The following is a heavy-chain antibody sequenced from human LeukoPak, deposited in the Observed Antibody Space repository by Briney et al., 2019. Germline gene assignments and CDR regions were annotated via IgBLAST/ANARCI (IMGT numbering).Heavy chain of an antibody. Sequence: GGSLRLSCVASGFTFTSYAMSWVRQAPGKGLEWVSAISGSGGSTCYADSVKGRFTISRDNSKNTLYLQMNSLRAEDTAVYYCATVPIVVVPAAIEAYGMDVWGQGTTVTVSS. CDR2: ISGSGGST. V-gene: IGHV3-23*01. CDR3: ATVPIVVVPAAIEAYGMDV. D-gene: IGHD2-2*01. J-gene: IGHJ6*02. CDR1: GFTFTSYA.